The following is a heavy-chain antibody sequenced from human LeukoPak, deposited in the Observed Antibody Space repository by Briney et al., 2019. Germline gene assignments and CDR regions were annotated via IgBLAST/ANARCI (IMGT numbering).Heavy chain of an antibody. J-gene: IGHJ5*02. Sequence: EASVKVSCKASGYTFTSYGISWVRQAPGQGLEWMGWISAYNGNTNYAQKLQGRVTMTTDTSTSTAYMELRSLRSDDTAVYYCARDRNSSSSPDWFDPWGQGTLVTVSS. V-gene: IGHV1-18*01. CDR3: ARDRNSSSSPDWFDP. CDR2: ISAYNGNT. CDR1: GYTFTSYG. D-gene: IGHD6-6*01.